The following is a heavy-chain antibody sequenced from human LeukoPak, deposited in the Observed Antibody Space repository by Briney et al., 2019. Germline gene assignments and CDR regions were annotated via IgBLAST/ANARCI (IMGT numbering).Heavy chain of an antibody. CDR3: ARDGPYGDSMSSSFSPFDY. CDR2: IYSGGST. D-gene: IGHD4-17*01. J-gene: IGHJ4*02. V-gene: IGHV3-53*01. CDR1: GFTVSSNY. Sequence: GGSLRLSCAASGFTVSSNYMSWVRQAPGKGLEWVSVIYSGGSTYYADSVEGRFTISRDNSKNTLYLQMNSLRAEDTAVYYCARDGPYGDSMSSSFSPFDYWGQGTLVTVSS.